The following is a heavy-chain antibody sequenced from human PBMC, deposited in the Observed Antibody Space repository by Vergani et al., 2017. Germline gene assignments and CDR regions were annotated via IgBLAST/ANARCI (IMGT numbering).Heavy chain of an antibody. CDR3: ASSPYSSSWPFDY. J-gene: IGHJ4*02. CDR1: GGSISSYY. CDR2: IYYSGST. V-gene: IGHV4-59*12. Sequence: QVQLQESGPGLVKPSETLSLTCTVSGGSISSYYWSWIRQPPGKGLEWIGYIYYSGSTYYNPSLKSRVTISVDTSKNQFSLKLSSVNAADTAVYYCASSPYSSSWPFDYWGQGTLVTVSS. D-gene: IGHD6-13*01.